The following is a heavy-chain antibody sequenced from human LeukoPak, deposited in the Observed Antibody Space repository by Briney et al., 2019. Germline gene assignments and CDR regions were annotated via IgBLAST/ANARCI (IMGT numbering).Heavy chain of an antibody. Sequence: SETLSLTCAVYGGSFSDYYWSWIRQPPGKGLEWIGEINHSGSTNYNPSLKSRVTISVDTSKNQFSLKLSSVTAADTAMYYCARHREDQRPGYSSSLYYFDYWGQGTLVTVSS. CDR2: INHSGST. D-gene: IGHD6-13*01. V-gene: IGHV4-34*01. CDR1: GGSFSDYY. J-gene: IGHJ4*02. CDR3: ARHREDQRPGYSSSLYYFDY.